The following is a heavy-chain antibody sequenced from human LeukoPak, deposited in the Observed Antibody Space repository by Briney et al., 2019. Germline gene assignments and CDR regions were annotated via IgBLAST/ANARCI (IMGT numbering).Heavy chain of an antibody. Sequence: GGSLRLSCAASGFTFSSYSMNWVRQAPGKGLEWVSYISSSGNTIDYAASVKGRFTISRDNAKNSLHLQMVSLRAEDTAVYYCARLRGYSYGYGDYWGQGTLVTVSS. CDR1: GFTFSSYS. CDR2: ISSSGNTI. D-gene: IGHD5-18*01. J-gene: IGHJ4*02. CDR3: ARLRGYSYGYGDY. V-gene: IGHV3-48*04.